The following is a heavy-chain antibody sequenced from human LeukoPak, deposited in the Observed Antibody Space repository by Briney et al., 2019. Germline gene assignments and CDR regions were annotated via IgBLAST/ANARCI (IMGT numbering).Heavy chain of an antibody. CDR1: GFSFSSHA. V-gene: IGHV3-30*15. CDR2: ISYDGSNK. Sequence: GGSLRLSCAASGFSFSSHAMHWVRQAPGKGLEWLAVISYDGSNKYNADSVEGRITISRDNSKNTLYLQLSSLRAEDTAVYYCARDRALATVLSDWCQGTLVTVSS. CDR3: ARDRALATVLSD. D-gene: IGHD4-11*01. J-gene: IGHJ4*02.